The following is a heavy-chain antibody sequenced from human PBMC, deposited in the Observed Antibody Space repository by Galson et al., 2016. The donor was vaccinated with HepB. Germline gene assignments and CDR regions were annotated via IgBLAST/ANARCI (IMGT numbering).Heavy chain of an antibody. Sequence: SLRLSCAASGFTFSNYAMTWVRQAPGKGLESVSGISGSGANTHYAHAVKGRFTISRDNSNNTLYLQVNSLRAEDTALYFRARYSNSWAPFDYWGQGRLVTVSS. D-gene: IGHD6-13*01. V-gene: IGHV3-23*01. J-gene: IGHJ4*02. CDR2: ISGSGANT. CDR1: GFTFSNYA. CDR3: ARYSNSWAPFDY.